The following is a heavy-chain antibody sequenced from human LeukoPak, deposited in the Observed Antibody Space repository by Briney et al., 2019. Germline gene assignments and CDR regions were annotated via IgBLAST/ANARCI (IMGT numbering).Heavy chain of an antibody. CDR2: IYYSGST. Sequence: PSETLSLTCTVSGASISTIISYWGWIRQTPGKGLEWIGSIYYSGSTYYNPSLKSRVTISVDTSKNQFSLKLSSVTAADTAVYYCARLRHSSIAARGGLLPFDPWGQGTLVTVSS. CDR3: ARLRHSSIAARGGLLPFDP. D-gene: IGHD6-6*01. J-gene: IGHJ5*02. CDR1: GASISTIISY. V-gene: IGHV4-39*01.